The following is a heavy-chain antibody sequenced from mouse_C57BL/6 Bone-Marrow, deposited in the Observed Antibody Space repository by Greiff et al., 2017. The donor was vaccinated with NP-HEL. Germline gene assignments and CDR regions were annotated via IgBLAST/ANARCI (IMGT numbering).Heavy chain of an antibody. CDR2: ILPGSGST. D-gene: IGHD1-1*01. V-gene: IGHV1-9*01. Sequence: QVQLKESGAELMKPGASVKLSCKATGYTFTGYWIEWVKQRPGHGLEWIGEILPGSGSTNYNEKFKGKATFTADTSSNTAYMQLSSLTTEDSAIYYCARGKIYYDGIRDWLAYWGQGTPVTVSA. CDR1: GYTFTGYW. J-gene: IGHJ3*01. CDR3: ARGKIYYDGIRDWLAY.